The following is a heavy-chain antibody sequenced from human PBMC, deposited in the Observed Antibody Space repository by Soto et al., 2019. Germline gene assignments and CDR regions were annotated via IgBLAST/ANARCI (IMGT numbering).Heavy chain of an antibody. V-gene: IGHV1-18*01. J-gene: IGHJ4*02. CDR2: ISAYNGNT. D-gene: IGHD2-15*01. CDR3: VLPPGCPYCPHYY. CDR1: GYTFTSYG. Sequence: GASVKVSCKASGYTFTSYGISWVRQAPGQGLEWMGWISAYNGNTNYAQKFQGRVTITADESTSTAYMELSSLRSEDTAVYYCVLPPGCPYCPHYYWGQGTLVPVSS.